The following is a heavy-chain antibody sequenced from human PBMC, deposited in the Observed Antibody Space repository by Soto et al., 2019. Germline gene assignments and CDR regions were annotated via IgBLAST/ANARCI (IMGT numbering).Heavy chain of an antibody. V-gene: IGHV2-70*01. Sequence: SVPTLVNPTQTLALSCTLSGFSLSTSGMCVSWIRQPPGKALEWLALIDWDDDKYYSTSLKKRLNISKDTSKNQVVITMTNMDPVEKDKYYCARMLTVTTWQTFAIDYSGQGTLVPV. CDR3: ARMLTVTTWQTFAIDY. D-gene: IGHD4-17*01. CDR2: IDWDDDK. J-gene: IGHJ4*02. CDR1: GFSLSTSGMC.